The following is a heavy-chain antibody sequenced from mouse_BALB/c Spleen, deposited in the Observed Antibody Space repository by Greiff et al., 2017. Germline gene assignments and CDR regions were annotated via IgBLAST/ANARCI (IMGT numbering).Heavy chain of an antibody. D-gene: IGHD2-10*02. CDR2: IYPGDGDT. V-gene: IGHV1-87*01. J-gene: IGHJ3*01. CDR3: ARREYGNYGFAY. Sequence: QVQLQQSGAELARPGASVKLSCKASGYTFTSYWMQWVKQRPGQGLEWIGAIYPGDGDTRYTQKFKGKATLTADKSSSTAYMQLSSLVSEDSAVYYCARREYGNYGFAYWGQGTLVTVSA. CDR1: GYTFTSYW.